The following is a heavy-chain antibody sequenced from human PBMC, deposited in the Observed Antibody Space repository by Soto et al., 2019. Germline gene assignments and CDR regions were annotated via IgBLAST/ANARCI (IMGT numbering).Heavy chain of an antibody. Sequence: EVQLVESGGGLVQPGGSLRLSCAASGFTFSSYSMNWVRQAPGKGLEWVSYISSSSSTIYYADSVKGRFTISRDNAKNSLYLQMNSLRDEDTAVYYCARAILMTTVTSFPDNWFDPWGQGTLVTVSS. CDR1: GFTFSSYS. CDR2: ISSSSSTI. CDR3: ARAILMTTVTSFPDNWFDP. D-gene: IGHD4-17*01. J-gene: IGHJ5*02. V-gene: IGHV3-48*02.